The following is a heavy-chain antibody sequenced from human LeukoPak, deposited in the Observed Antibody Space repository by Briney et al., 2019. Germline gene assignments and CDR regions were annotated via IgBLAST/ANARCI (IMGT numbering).Heavy chain of an antibody. CDR2: ISAYNGNT. Sequence: GASVKVSCKASGYTFTSYGISWVRQAPGQGLEWMGWISAYNGNTNYAQKLQGRVTMTTDTSTSTAYMELRSLRSDDTAVYYCARVDVLRFSEWSYEVPWGQGTLVTVSS. J-gene: IGHJ5*02. CDR3: ARVDVLRFSEWSYEVP. V-gene: IGHV1-18*01. CDR1: GYTFTSYG. D-gene: IGHD3-3*01.